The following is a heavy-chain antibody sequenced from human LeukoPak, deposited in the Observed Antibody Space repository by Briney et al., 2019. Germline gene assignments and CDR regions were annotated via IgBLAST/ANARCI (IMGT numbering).Heavy chain of an antibody. CDR3: ARDGYYDPADY. CDR1: DGSISAYY. Sequence: PSETLSLTCTVSDGSISAYYWSWIRQPPGKGLEWIGYIYYSGSTNYNPSLKSRVTMSVDTSKNQFSLKLSSVTAADTAVYYCARDGYYDPADYWGQGTLVTVSS. D-gene: IGHD3-22*01. CDR2: IYYSGST. V-gene: IGHV4-59*12. J-gene: IGHJ4*02.